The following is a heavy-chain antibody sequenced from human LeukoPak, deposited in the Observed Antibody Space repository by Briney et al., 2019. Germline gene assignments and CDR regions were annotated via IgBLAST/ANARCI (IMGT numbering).Heavy chain of an antibody. J-gene: IGHJ5*02. V-gene: IGHV4-4*09. CDR3: ATSFAAKTAPYDL. D-gene: IGHD2-15*01. Sequence: SETLSLTCTVSGGSISSYCWNWVRQPPGKGLEWMGYIYTSGRTDYNPSLKSRVTMSADTAKNQLSMELTFLTAADSAVYYCATSFAAKTAPYDLCGQGTLVTVSS. CDR2: IYTSGRT. CDR1: GGSISSYC.